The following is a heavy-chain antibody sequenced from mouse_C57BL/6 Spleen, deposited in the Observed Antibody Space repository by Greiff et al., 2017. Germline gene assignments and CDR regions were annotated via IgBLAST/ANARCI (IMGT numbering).Heavy chain of an antibody. Sequence: QQFELERVKLGAQGKISAKPFGYSFPDSNMNWWKQSNGKTLEWIGVINPNYGPPSYNQKFKGKATLTVDQSSSTVYMQLISLTYEDSAVYYSARHGELLRFYFDDWGKGTTLTVSS. V-gene: IGHV1-39*01. D-gene: IGHD1-1*01. CDR3: ARHGELLRFYFDD. CDR2: INPNYGPP. CDR1: GYSFPDSN. J-gene: IGHJ2*01.